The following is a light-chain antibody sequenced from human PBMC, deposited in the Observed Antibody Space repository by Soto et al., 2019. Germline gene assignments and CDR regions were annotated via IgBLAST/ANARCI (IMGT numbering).Light chain of an antibody. CDR1: NSNIGAGYD. CDR3: CSYAGSYTVL. J-gene: IGLJ2*01. CDR2: DVT. Sequence: QSVLTQPPSVSGAPGQRVTISCTGSNSNIGAGYDVHWYQQFPGTAPKFMIYDVTKRPSGVPDRFSGSKSGNTASLTISGLQAEDEADYFCCSYAGSYTVLFGGGTKLTVL. V-gene: IGLV1-40*01.